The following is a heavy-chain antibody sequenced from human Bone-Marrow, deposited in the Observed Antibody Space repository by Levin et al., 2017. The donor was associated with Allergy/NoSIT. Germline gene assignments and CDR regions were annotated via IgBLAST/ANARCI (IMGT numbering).Heavy chain of an antibody. Sequence: ASVKVSCTPSGYRFDGYGVTWVRQAPGQGLEWLGWISGDRGQTKYDQRVQGRVTMTRDISRSIVYMELRGLTSDDTAMYFCARTGRTLGDYWGQGTRVTV. D-gene: IGHD3-16*01. V-gene: IGHV1-18*01. CDR1: GYRFDGYG. CDR2: ISGDRGQT. CDR3: ARTGRTLGDY. J-gene: IGHJ4*02.